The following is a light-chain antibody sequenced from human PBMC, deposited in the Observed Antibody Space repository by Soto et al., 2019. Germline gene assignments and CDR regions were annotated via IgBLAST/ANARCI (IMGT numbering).Light chain of an antibody. V-gene: IGKV3-20*01. CDR1: RGVAANY. CDR3: QQYGSSPRT. CDR2: GAS. Sequence: EDVLTQSPGTLSLSPGEGATVSCRASRGVAANYLAWYQQKPGQAPTLLIYGASSRAAGIPDRFSGSGSGTDFTLTIRRLEPEDFAVYYCQQYGSSPRTFGQGTKVDIK. J-gene: IGKJ1*01.